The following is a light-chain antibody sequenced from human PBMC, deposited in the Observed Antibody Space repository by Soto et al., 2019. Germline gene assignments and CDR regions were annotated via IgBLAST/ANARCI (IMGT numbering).Light chain of an antibody. J-gene: IGKJ3*01. CDR2: DAS. CDR3: QQRSNWPVT. CDR1: QSVSSY. Sequence: EIVLTQSPATLFFSPGEKDTLPCRASQSVSSYLAWYQQKPGQAPRLLIYDASNRATGIPARFSGSGSGTDFTLTISSLEPEDFAVYYCQQRSNWPVTFGPGTKVDIK. V-gene: IGKV3-11*01.